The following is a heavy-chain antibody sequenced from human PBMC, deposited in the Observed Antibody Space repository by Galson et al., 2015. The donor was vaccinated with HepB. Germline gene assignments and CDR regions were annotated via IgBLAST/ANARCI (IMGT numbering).Heavy chain of an antibody. J-gene: IGHJ3*02. CDR1: GFTFSSYE. CDR2: ISSSGSTI. CDR3: ATSYTGAFDI. V-gene: IGHV3-48*03. Sequence: LRLSCAASGFTFSSYEMNWVRQAPGKGLEWVSSISSSGSTIYYADSVKGRFTISIDNAKNSLYLQMNSLRAEDTAVYYCATSYTGAFDIWGQGTMVTVSS. D-gene: IGHD1-14*01.